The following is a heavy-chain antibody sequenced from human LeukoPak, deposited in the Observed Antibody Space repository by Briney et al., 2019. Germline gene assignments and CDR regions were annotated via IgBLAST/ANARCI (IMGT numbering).Heavy chain of an antibody. CDR1: GYTFTDYY. V-gene: IGHV1-2*02. CDR3: AKDQAHIFELIHANFDS. J-gene: IGHJ5*01. Sequence: ASVKVSCKASGYTFTDYYIQWVRQAPGQGLQWLGWINPNSGGTNYAQNFHGRVTLTRDTSINTAYMELARLTFDDTAVYYCAKDQAHIFELIHANFDSWGQGTLVTVSS. D-gene: IGHD3-9*01. CDR2: INPNSGGT.